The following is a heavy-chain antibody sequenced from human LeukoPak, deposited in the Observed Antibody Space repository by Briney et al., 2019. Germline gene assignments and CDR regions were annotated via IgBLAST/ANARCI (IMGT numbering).Heavy chain of an antibody. Sequence: GGALRLSCAASGFTFSSYGMHWVRQAPGKGLEWVAVISYDGSNKYYADSVKGRFTISRDNSKNTLYLQMNSLRAEDTAVYYCAKEGRYCSSTSCHNHLTSYYYGMDIWGQGTTVTVSS. CDR2: ISYDGSNK. J-gene: IGHJ6*02. V-gene: IGHV3-30*18. CDR3: AKEGRYCSSTSCHNHLTSYYYGMDI. D-gene: IGHD2-2*01. CDR1: GFTFSSYG.